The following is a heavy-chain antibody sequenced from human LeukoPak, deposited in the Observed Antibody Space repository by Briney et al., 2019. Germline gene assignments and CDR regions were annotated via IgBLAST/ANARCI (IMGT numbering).Heavy chain of an antibody. CDR3: ARDTSEYSSLDV. V-gene: IGHV3-33*08. J-gene: IGHJ6*01. Sequence: GRSLRLSCAASGFTFSSYGMHWVRQAPGKGLEWVAVIWYDGSNKYYADSVKGRFTISRDNSKNTLYLQMNSLRAEDMAVYYCARDTSEYSSLDVWGQGTTVTVSS. CDR2: IWYDGSNK. D-gene: IGHD6-6*01. CDR1: GFTFSSYG.